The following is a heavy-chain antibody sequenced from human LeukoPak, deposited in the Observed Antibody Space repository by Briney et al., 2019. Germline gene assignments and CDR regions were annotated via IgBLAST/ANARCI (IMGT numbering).Heavy chain of an antibody. D-gene: IGHD3-16*01. CDR1: GGSISSYY. J-gene: IGHJ5*02. Sequence: SETLSLTCTVSGGSISSYYWSWIRQPAGKGLEWIGRIYTSGSTNYNPSLKSRVTMSVDTSKNQFSLKLSSVTAADTAVYYCARDRMGVWGSYFWFDPWGQGTLVTVSS. CDR2: IYTSGST. CDR3: ARDRMGVWGSYFWFDP. V-gene: IGHV4-4*07.